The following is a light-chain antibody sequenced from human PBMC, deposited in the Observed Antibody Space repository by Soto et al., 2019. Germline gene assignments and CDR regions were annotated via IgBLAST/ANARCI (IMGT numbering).Light chain of an antibody. CDR1: SSDVGGYNY. CDR2: EVS. CDR3: SSYTGSSTLA. V-gene: IGLV2-14*01. J-gene: IGLJ2*01. Sequence: QSALTQPASVSGSPGQSITISCTGTSSDVGGYNYVSWYQQHPGKAPKLMIYEVSKRPSGVSNRFSGSKSGNTASLTISGLQAEDEADYYCSSYTGSSTLAFGGGTKLTVL.